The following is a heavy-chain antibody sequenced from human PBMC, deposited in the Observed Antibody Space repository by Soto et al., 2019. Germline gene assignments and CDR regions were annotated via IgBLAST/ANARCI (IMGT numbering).Heavy chain of an antibody. CDR3: ARVETSVYGEYYYYGMDG. V-gene: IGHV1-18*01. CDR1: GYTFTSYG. J-gene: IGHJ6*02. Sequence: ASVKVSCKASGYTFTSYGISWVRQAPGQGLAWMGWISAYNGNTNYAQKLQGRVTMTTDTSTSTAYMELRSLRSDDTAVYYCARVETSVYGEYYYYGMDGWGQGTTVTV. D-gene: IGHD4-17*01. CDR2: ISAYNGNT.